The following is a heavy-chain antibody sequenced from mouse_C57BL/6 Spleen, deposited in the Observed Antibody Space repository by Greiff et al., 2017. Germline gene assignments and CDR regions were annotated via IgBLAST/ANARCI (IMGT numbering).Heavy chain of an antibody. CDR2: IDPSDSYT. CDR1: GYTFTSYW. J-gene: IGHJ1*03. D-gene: IGHD1-1*01. Sequence: QVQLQQPGAELVMPGASVKLSCKASGYTFTSYWMHWVKQRPGQGLEWIGEIDPSDSYTNYNQKFKGKSTLTVDKSSSTAYMQLSSLTSEDSAVYYCARGGTTVVATTQYFDVWGTGTTVTVSS. CDR3: ARGGTTVVATTQYFDV. V-gene: IGHV1-69*01.